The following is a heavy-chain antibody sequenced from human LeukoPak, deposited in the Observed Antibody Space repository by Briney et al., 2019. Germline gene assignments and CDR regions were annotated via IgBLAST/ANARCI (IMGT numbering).Heavy chain of an antibody. D-gene: IGHD7-27*01. CDR2: IYHSGST. Sequence: SETLSLTCAVSGGSISSGGYSWSWIRQPPGKGLEWIGYIYHSGSTYYNPSLKSRVTISVDRSKNQFSLKLSSVTAADTAVYYCARHETVLGIPSIYWYFDLWGRGTLVTVSS. V-gene: IGHV4-30-2*01. J-gene: IGHJ2*01. CDR3: ARHETVLGIPSIYWYFDL. CDR1: GGSISSGGYS.